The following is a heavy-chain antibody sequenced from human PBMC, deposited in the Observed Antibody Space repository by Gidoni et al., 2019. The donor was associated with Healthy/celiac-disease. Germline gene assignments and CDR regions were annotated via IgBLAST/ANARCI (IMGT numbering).Heavy chain of an antibody. Sequence: EVQLVESGGGLVQPGGSLRLSCAASGFTFSSYAMSWVRQAPGKGLEWVSAISGSGGSTYYADSVKGRFTISRDNSKNTLYLQMNSLRAEDTAVYYCAKGPARYCSSTSCLSGENFDYWGQGTLVTVSS. J-gene: IGHJ4*02. CDR3: AKGPARYCSSTSCLSGENFDY. V-gene: IGHV3-23*04. D-gene: IGHD2-2*01. CDR1: GFTFSSYA. CDR2: ISGSGGST.